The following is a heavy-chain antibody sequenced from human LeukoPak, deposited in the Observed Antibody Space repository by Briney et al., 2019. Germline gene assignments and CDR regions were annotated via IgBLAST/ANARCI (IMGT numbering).Heavy chain of an antibody. CDR1: GGTFSSYA. J-gene: IGHJ6*03. Sequence: SVKVSCKASGGTFSSYAISWVRQAPGQGLEWMGGIIPIFGTANYAQKFQGRVTITADESTSTAYMELSSLRSEDTAVYYCARRRGDGSGAYYIKYYYYYYMGVWGKGTTVTVSS. V-gene: IGHV1-69*13. CDR3: ARRRGDGSGAYYIKYYYYYYMGV. D-gene: IGHD3-10*01. CDR2: IIPIFGTA.